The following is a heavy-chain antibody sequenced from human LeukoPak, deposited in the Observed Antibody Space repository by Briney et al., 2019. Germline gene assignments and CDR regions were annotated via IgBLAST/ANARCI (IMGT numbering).Heavy chain of an antibody. D-gene: IGHD6-6*01. V-gene: IGHV3-23*03. CDR1: GFTFSSYA. CDR3: ASLSLGHY. Sequence: GGSLRLSRAASGFTFSSYAMSWVRQAPGKGLEWVSVIYSGGSTYYADSVKGRFTISRDTSKNTLSLQMNSLRAEDTAVYYCASLSLGHYWGQGTLVTVSS. J-gene: IGHJ4*02. CDR2: IYSGGST.